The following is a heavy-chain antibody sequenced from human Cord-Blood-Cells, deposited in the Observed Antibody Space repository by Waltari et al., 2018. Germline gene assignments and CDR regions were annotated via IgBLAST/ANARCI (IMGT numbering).Heavy chain of an antibody. CDR3: ARVLTYSSSSRAFDY. D-gene: IGHD6-6*01. Sequence: EVQLVESGGGLVQPGGSLRLSCAASGFTFSSYEMNWVRQAPGKGLEWVSYISSSGSTIYYADSVKGRFTISRDNAKNSLYLQMNSLRAEDTAVYYCARVLTYSSSSRAFDYWGQGTLVTVSS. J-gene: IGHJ4*02. CDR1: GFTFSSYE. V-gene: IGHV3-48*03. CDR2: ISSSGSTI.